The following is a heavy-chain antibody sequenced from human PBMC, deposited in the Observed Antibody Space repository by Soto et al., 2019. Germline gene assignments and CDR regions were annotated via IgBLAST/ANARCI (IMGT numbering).Heavy chain of an antibody. D-gene: IGHD5-12*01. J-gene: IGHJ6*02. Sequence: SETLSLTCTVSGGSISSGGYYWSWIRQHPGKGLEWIGYIYYSGSTYYNPSLKSRVTISVDTSKNQFSLKLSSVTAADTAVYYCARDRLRSGGYVGGYYYYGMDVWGQGTTVTVS. CDR1: GGSISSGGYY. V-gene: IGHV4-31*03. CDR3: ARDRLRSGGYVGGYYYYGMDV. CDR2: IYYSGST.